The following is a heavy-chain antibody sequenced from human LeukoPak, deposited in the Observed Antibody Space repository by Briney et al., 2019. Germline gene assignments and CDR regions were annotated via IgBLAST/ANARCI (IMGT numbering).Heavy chain of an antibody. CDR3: ARGIAAGGGNWFDP. J-gene: IGHJ5*02. CDR2: IYSGGTT. CDR1: GFTVSGNY. V-gene: IGHV3-53*01. D-gene: IGHD6-13*01. Sequence: GSLRLSCAASGFTVSGNYLSWVRQAPGKGLEWVSLIYSGGTTHYADSVKGRFTISRDNSKNTLHLQMNSLRVEDTAVYFCARGIAAGGGNWFDPWGQGTLVSVSS.